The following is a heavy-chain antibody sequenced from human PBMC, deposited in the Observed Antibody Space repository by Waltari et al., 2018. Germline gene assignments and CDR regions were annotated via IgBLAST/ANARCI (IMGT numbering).Heavy chain of an antibody. V-gene: IGHV1-69*12. J-gene: IGHJ6*03. CDR2: IIPIFGTA. CDR3: ARGPTPGAAAGTRMDV. D-gene: IGHD6-13*01. Sequence: QVQLVQSGAEVKKPGASVQVSCKASGGTFSSYAISWVRQAPGLGLEWMGGIIPIFGTANYAQKFQGRVTITADESTSTAYMELSSLRSEDTAVYYCARGPTPGAAAGTRMDVWGKGTTVTVSS. CDR1: GGTFSSYA.